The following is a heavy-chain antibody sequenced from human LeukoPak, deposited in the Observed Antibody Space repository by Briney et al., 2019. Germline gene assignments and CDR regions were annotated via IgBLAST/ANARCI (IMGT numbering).Heavy chain of an antibody. V-gene: IGHV4-30-2*01. Sequence: SETLSLTCTVSGGSISSSSYYWGWIRQPPGKGLEWIGYIYHSGSTYYNPSLKSRVTISVDRSKNQFSLKLSSVTAADTAVYYCARAHYYGSGRVGWFDPWGQGTLVTVSS. D-gene: IGHD3-10*01. CDR2: IYHSGST. CDR3: ARAHYYGSGRVGWFDP. J-gene: IGHJ5*02. CDR1: GGSISSSSYY.